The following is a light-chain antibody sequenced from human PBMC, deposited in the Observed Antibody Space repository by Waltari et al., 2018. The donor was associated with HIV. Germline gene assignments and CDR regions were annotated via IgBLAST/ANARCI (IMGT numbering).Light chain of an antibody. Sequence: QSALTQPPSASGSPGQSVTISCTGTSSAVGGYNYVSWYQQHPGKAPRLMIYEVSKRPSGVPDRFSGSKSGNTAALPVSGLQAEDEADYYCSSYAGSNNFGVFGGGTKLTVL. CDR2: EVS. CDR1: SSAVGGYNY. CDR3: SSYAGSNNFGV. J-gene: IGLJ2*01. V-gene: IGLV2-8*01.